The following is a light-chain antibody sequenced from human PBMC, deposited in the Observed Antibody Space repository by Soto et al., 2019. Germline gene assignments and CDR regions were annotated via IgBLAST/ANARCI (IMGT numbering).Light chain of an antibody. J-gene: IGKJ4*01. CDR1: QSVSSN. V-gene: IGKV3-15*01. CDR3: QQYNDWPPWLT. CDR2: AAS. Sequence: EILMTQSPATLSVSPGERVTLSCRASQSVSSNLAWYQQKPGQAPRLLIYAASTRATGIPARFSGSGSGTEFTLTISSLQSEDFAVYYCQQYNDWPPWLTFGGGTKVEIK.